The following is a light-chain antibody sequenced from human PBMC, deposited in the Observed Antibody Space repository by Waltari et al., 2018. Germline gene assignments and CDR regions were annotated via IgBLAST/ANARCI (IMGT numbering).Light chain of an antibody. CDR2: GKN. J-gene: IGLJ2*01. Sequence: SSELTQDPAVSVALGRTVGITCQGDSLRNYYASWYQQKPGQAPVLVIYGKNNRPSGIPGRFSGSSSGNTASLTITGAQAEDEADYYCNSRDSSGNHVVFGGGTKLTVL. CDR1: SLRNYY. CDR3: NSRDSSGNHVV. V-gene: IGLV3-19*01.